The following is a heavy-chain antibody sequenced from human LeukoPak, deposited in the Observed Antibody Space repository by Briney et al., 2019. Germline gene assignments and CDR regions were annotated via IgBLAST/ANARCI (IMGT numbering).Heavy chain of an antibody. J-gene: IGHJ3*02. CDR1: GFTFSSYS. Sequence: GGSLRLSCAASGFTFSSYSMNWVRQAPGKGLEWVSSISSSSSYIYYADSVKGRFTISRDNAKNSLYLQMNSLGAEDTAVHYCARELRYFDWLGAFDIWGQGTMVTVSS. V-gene: IGHV3-21*01. D-gene: IGHD3-9*01. CDR3: ARELRYFDWLGAFDI. CDR2: ISSSSSYI.